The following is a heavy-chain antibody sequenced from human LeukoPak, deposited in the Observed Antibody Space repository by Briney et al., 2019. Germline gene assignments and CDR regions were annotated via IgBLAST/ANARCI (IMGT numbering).Heavy chain of an antibody. D-gene: IGHD4-17*01. CDR1: GDSVSINSAA. CDR2: IYYRSKWYN. CDR3: ARDYADYYYYYMDV. Sequence: SQTLSLTCAISGDSVSINSAAWNWIRQSPSRGLEWLGRIYYRSKWYNDYAVSVKSRMTINPDTSKNQFSLQLNSATPEDTAVYYCARDYADYYYYYMDVLGKGTTVTVSS. V-gene: IGHV6-1*01. J-gene: IGHJ6*03.